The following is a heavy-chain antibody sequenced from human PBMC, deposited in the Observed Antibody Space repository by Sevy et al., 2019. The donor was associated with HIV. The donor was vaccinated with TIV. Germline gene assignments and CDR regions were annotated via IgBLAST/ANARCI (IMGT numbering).Heavy chain of an antibody. V-gene: IGHV3-23*01. CDR2: ISASGDTT. CDR1: GFTFSTYA. Sequence: GGSLRLSCAASGFTFSTYAMSWVRQAPGKGLEWVSAISASGDTTYYADSVKGRFTISRDKSESTLYLQMNSLRAEDTAIYYCTTNYDTGGRLDYSDYWGQGTLVTVSS. D-gene: IGHD3-22*01. CDR3: TTNYDTGGRLDYSDY. J-gene: IGHJ4*02.